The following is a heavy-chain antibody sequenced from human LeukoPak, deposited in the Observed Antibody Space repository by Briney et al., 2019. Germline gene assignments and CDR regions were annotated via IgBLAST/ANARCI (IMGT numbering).Heavy chain of an antibody. CDR3: AKDVSQDYYMDV. Sequence: PGGSLRLSCAASGFTFSDYYMSWIRQAPGKGLEWVSYISSSGSTIYYADSVKGRFTISRDNSKNTLYLQMNSLRAEDTAVYYCAKDVSQDYYMDVWGKGTTVTVSS. CDR1: GFTFSDYY. CDR2: ISSSGSTI. J-gene: IGHJ6*03. D-gene: IGHD5/OR15-5a*01. V-gene: IGHV3-11*04.